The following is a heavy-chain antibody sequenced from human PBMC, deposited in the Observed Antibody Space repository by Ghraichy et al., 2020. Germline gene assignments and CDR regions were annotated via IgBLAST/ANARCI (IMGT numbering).Heavy chain of an antibody. Sequence: GESLNISCAASGFTFSDYYMSWIRQAPGKGLEWVSYISSSGSTIYYADSVKGRFTISRDNAKNSLYLQMNSLRAEDTAVYYCARDAYYYDSSGSSPDYWGQGTLVTVSS. CDR1: GFTFSDYY. J-gene: IGHJ4*02. CDR2: ISSSGSTI. D-gene: IGHD3-22*01. V-gene: IGHV3-11*01. CDR3: ARDAYYYDSSGSSPDY.